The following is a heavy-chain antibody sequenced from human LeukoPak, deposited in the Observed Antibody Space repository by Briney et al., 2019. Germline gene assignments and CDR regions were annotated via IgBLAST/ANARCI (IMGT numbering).Heavy chain of an antibody. CDR3: TRETEEYYYDSSGQFHFDY. V-gene: IGHV3-49*03. Sequence: SLRLSCTASGFTFGDYAMSWFRQAPGKGLEWVGFIRSKAYGGTTEYAASVKGRFTISRDDSKSIAYLQMNSLKTEDTAVYYCTRETEEYYYDSSGQFHFDYWGQGTLVTVSS. D-gene: IGHD3-22*01. CDR1: GFTFGDYA. CDR2: IRSKAYGGTT. J-gene: IGHJ4*02.